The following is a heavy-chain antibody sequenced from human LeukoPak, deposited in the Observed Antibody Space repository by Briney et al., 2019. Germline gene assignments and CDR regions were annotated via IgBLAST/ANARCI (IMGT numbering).Heavy chain of an antibody. CDR1: GFTFSSYW. V-gene: IGHV3-7*01. CDR2: IKQDGSEK. Sequence: QTGGSLRLSCAASGFTFSSYWMSWVRRAPGKGLEWVANIKQDGSEKYYVDSVKGRFTISRDNAKNSLFLQMNSLRVEDTAVYYCARSPGYFDYWGQGILVTVSS. CDR3: ARSPGYFDY. J-gene: IGHJ4*02.